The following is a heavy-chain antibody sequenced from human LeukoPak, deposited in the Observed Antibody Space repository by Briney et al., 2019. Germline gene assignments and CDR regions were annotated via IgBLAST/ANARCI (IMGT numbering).Heavy chain of an antibody. V-gene: IGHV3-23*01. J-gene: IGHJ4*02. CDR2: ISDNGDGT. Sequence: GGSLRLSCAASGFTFSSYAMNWVRQAPGTGLEWVSSISDNGDGTYYADSVKGRFTISRDNSKNTLYLQMNSLRADDTAVYYCAKRGPVAAAGRFLGYWGQGALVTVSS. CDR1: GFTFSSYA. CDR3: AKRGPVAAAGRFLGY. D-gene: IGHD6-13*01.